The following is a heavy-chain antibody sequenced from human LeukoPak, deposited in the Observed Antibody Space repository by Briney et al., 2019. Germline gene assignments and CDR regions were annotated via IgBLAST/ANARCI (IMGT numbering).Heavy chain of an antibody. V-gene: IGHV1-8*02. CDR2: ISANNGDT. J-gene: IGHJ4*02. Sequence: ASVKVSCKASGYTFTSYGIAWVRQAPGQGLQWMGWISANNGDTSYSQKLQGRVTMTRNTSISTAYMELSSLRSEDTAVYYCARGPSLNYWGQGTLVTVSS. D-gene: IGHD3-16*01. CDR3: ARGPSLNY. CDR1: GYTFTSYG.